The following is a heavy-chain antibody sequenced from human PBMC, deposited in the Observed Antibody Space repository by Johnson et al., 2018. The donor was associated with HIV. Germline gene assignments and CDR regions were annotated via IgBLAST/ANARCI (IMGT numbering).Heavy chain of an antibody. D-gene: IGHD4-17*01. CDR1: GFNFNIYG. V-gene: IGHV3-33*01. Sequence: QVQLVESGGDMVQPGRSLRLSCAASGFNFNIYGMHWVRQAPGKGLEWVAILWYDGTTAFYADSVKGRFTISRDTSKKMLYLQMNSLRVDDTAVYYCARASTTVTTGDDAFDIWGQGTMVTVSS. CDR2: LWYDGTTA. J-gene: IGHJ3*02. CDR3: ARASTTVTTGDDAFDI.